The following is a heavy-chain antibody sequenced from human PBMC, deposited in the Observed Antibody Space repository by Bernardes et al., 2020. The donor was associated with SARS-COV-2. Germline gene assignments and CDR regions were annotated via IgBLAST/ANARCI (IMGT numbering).Heavy chain of an antibody. J-gene: IGHJ5*02. V-gene: IGHV1-58*01. CDR2: IDVDGGGT. CDR1: GITFTSSA. Sequence: SVKVSCQASGITFTSSAVQWVRQARGQRLEWMGLIDVDGGGTNYAQKFQERVTITWDVSTRTAYMDLSSLRSEETAVYYCAAGPNWFDHWGQGTLLTVSS. CDR3: AAGPNWFDH.